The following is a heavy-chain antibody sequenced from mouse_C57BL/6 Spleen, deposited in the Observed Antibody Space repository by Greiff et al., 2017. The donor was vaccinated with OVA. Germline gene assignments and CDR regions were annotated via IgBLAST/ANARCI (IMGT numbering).Heavy chain of an antibody. J-gene: IGHJ3*01. CDR1: GYTFTSYW. CDR3: ARGYYGNEGFAY. D-gene: IGHD2-1*01. V-gene: IGHV1-53*01. CDR2: INPSNGGT. Sequence: QVQLQQPGTELVKPGASVKLSCKASGYTFTSYWMHWVQQRPGQGLEWIGNINPSNGGTNYNEKFKSKATLTVEKSSSTAYMQLSSLRSEDSAVYYCARGYYGNEGFAYWGQGTLVTVSA.